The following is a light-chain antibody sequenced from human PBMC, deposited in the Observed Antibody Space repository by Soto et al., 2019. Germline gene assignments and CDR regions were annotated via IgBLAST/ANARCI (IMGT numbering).Light chain of an antibody. Sequence: QSALTQPRSVSGSPGQSVTISCTGTSSDVDDYNYVSWFQQHPGKAPKLMIYDVSERPSGVPDRFSGSKSGNTASLTISGLQAEDEADYYCSSYTSGSTLYVFGTGTKLTVL. V-gene: IGLV2-11*01. CDR2: DVS. CDR3: SSYTSGSTLYV. J-gene: IGLJ1*01. CDR1: SSDVDDYNY.